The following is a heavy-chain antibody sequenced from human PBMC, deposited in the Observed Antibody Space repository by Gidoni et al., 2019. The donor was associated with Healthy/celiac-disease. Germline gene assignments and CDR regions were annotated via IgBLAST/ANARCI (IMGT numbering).Heavy chain of an antibody. CDR1: GFTFSSYG. CDR2: ISYDGSNK. V-gene: IGHV3-30*18. CDR3: AKEGYHDDHFDY. D-gene: IGHD2-2*01. J-gene: IGHJ4*02. Sequence: QVQLVESGGGVVQPGRSLRLSCAASGFTFSSYGMHWVRQAPGKGLEGVAVISYDGSNKYYADSVKGRFTISRDNSKNTLYLQMNSLRAEDTAVYYCAKEGYHDDHFDYWGQGTLVTVSS.